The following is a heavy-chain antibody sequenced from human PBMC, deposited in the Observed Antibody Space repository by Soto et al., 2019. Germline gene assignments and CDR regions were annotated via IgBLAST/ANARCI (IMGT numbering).Heavy chain of an antibody. CDR1: GGTFSSYT. J-gene: IGHJ3*02. Sequence: SVKVSCKASGGTFSSYTISWVRQAPGQGLEWMGRIIPILGIANYAQKFQGRVTITADKSTSTAYMELSSLRSEDTAVYYCARVGNCSSTSCYRFSPGAFDIWGQGTMVTVSS. CDR3: ARVGNCSSTSCYRFSPGAFDI. V-gene: IGHV1-69*02. CDR2: IIPILGIA. D-gene: IGHD2-2*02.